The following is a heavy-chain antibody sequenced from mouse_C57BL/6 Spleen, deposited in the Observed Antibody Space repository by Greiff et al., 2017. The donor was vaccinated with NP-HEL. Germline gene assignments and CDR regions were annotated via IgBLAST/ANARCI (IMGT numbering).Heavy chain of an antibody. CDR3: ASLITTYFDY. J-gene: IGHJ2*01. V-gene: IGHV1-69*01. CDR2: IDPSDSYT. CDR1: GYTFTSYW. Sequence: VQLQQPGAELVMPGASVKLSCKASGYTFTSYWMHWVKQRPGQGLEWIGEIDPSDSYTNYNQKFKGKSTLTVDKSSSTAYMQLSSLTSEDSAVYYCASLITTYFDYWGQGTTLTVSS. D-gene: IGHD1-1*01.